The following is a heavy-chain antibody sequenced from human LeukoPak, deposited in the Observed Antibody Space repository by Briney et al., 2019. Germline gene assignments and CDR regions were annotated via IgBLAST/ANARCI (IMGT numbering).Heavy chain of an antibody. V-gene: IGHV4-34*01. CDR2: INHSGST. Sequence: SETLSLTCAVYGGSFSGYYWSWIRQPPGKGLEWIGEINHSGSTNYNPSLKSRVTISVDTSKNQFSLSLTSVTAADTAVYYCARGGYHFCGDSWGQGALVTVSS. D-gene: IGHD3-3*01. CDR3: ARGGYHFCGDS. CDR1: GGSFSGYY. J-gene: IGHJ4*02.